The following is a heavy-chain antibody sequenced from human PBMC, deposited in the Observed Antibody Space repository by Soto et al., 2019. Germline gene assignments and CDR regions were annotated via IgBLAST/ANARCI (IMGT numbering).Heavy chain of an antibody. CDR3: ARVMRYRYDYDMDV. CDR2: ISYDGSNK. V-gene: IGHV3-30-3*01. J-gene: IGHJ6*02. Sequence: WGSLRLSCAASGFTFSSYAMHWVRQAPGKGLEWVAVISYDGSNKYYADSVKGRFTISRDNSKNTLYLQMTSLRAEDKAMYYCARVMRYRYDYDMDVWGQGTTVTVSS. CDR1: GFTFSSYA. D-gene: IGHD3-16*02.